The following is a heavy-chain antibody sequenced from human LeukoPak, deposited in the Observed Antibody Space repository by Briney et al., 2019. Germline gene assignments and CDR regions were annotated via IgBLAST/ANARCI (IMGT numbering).Heavy chain of an antibody. CDR3: STYSGGYAYYAY. J-gene: IGHJ4*02. V-gene: IGHV4-4*07. Sequence: SETLSLTCTVSDGSISSYYWTWIRQPAGEGLEWIGRIYPSGSTNYNPSLKSRVTMSVDTSKNQFSLNLSSVTAADTAVYYCSTYSGGYAYYAYWGQGILVTVSS. CDR1: DGSISSYY. CDR2: IYPSGST. D-gene: IGHD1-26*01.